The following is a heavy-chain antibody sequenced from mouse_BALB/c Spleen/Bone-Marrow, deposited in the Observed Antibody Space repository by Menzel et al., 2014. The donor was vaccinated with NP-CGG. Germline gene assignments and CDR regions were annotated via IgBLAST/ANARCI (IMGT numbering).Heavy chain of an antibody. Sequence: VQLKESGPELVKPGASVKMSCKASGYTFTTYVMHWVKQKPGQGLEWIGYINPYNDDSKYNEKFKGKATLTSDKSSSTAYTELSSLTSEDSAVYYCARDYYGSTSFAYWGQGTLVTVSA. CDR2: INPYNDDS. D-gene: IGHD1-1*01. CDR1: GYTFTTYV. J-gene: IGHJ3*01. V-gene: IGHV1-14*01. CDR3: ARDYYGSTSFAY.